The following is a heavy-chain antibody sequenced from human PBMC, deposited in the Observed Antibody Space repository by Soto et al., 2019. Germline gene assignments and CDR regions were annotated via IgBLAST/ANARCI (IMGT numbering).Heavy chain of an antibody. Sequence: AKVLCNADDPALHGDYRQLARQRPGQGSEMMAWLNPHSGGTTSAQKFQGRVTMARDTSISTAYMELSRLRSDDTAVYYCARGRNYVALGRLYYYYGMDVWGQGTTVTVSS. J-gene: IGHJ6*02. D-gene: IGHD1-7*01. CDR2: LNPHSGGT. CDR1: DPALHGDY. CDR3: ARGRNYVALGRLYYYYGMDV. V-gene: IGHV1-2*02.